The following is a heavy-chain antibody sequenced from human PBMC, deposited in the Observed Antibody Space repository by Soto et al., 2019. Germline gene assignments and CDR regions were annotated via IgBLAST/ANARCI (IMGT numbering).Heavy chain of an antibody. V-gene: IGHV1-8*01. D-gene: IGHD3-16*01. Sequence: AASVKVSCKASGYSFTYNDVSWVRQATGQGLEWMGWMNPGSGDTGYAQKFQGRVTMTRDISIATAYMELSSLRSDDTAIYYCARMETFGSLNWFDPWGQGTLVTVSS. J-gene: IGHJ5*02. CDR1: GYSFTYND. CDR2: MNPGSGDT. CDR3: ARMETFGSLNWFDP.